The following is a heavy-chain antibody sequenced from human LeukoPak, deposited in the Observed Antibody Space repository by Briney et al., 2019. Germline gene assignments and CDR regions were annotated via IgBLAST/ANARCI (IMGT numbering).Heavy chain of an antibody. CDR1: GFTFSSYA. J-gene: IGHJ4*02. Sequence: GGSLRLSCAASGFTFSSYAMSWVRQAPGKGLEWDSAISGSGGSTYYADSVKGRFTISRDNSKNTLYLQMNSLRAEDTAVYYCAKDLRLRIAVAGTGGGFWGQGTLVTVSS. CDR2: ISGSGGST. V-gene: IGHV3-23*01. D-gene: IGHD6-19*01. CDR3: AKDLRLRIAVAGTGGGF.